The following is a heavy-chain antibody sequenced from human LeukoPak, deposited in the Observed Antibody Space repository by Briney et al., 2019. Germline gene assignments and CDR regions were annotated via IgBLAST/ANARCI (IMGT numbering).Heavy chain of an antibody. V-gene: IGHV3-48*03. CDR3: IPPAAGLRRTISTEYFPH. J-gene: IGHJ1*01. D-gene: IGHD2-2*01. CDR2: ISSSGETI. CDR1: GLTFSSYD. Sequence: GGSLRLTCAAAGLTFSSYDMYWVRQAPGKGLEWVAYISSSGETIYYAASVKGRFTISRDNANKSLYLRMNSLRVEDTAIYYCIPPAAGLRRTISTEYFPHWGQGALVTVSS.